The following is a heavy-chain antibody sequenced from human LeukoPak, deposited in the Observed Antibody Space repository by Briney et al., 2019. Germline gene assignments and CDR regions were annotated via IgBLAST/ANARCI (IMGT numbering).Heavy chain of an antibody. J-gene: IGHJ4*02. CDR3: TTALYDWNDLNY. V-gene: IGHV3-15*01. Sequence: GGSLRLSCAASGFTFSDAWMNWVRQAPGKGLEWVGRIKSKTDGGTIDYAAPVKGRFTISRDDSKNTQFLQMNSLKTEDTAVYYCTTALYDWNDLNYWGQGTLVTVSS. CDR2: IKSKTDGGTI. CDR1: GFTFSDAW. D-gene: IGHD1-1*01.